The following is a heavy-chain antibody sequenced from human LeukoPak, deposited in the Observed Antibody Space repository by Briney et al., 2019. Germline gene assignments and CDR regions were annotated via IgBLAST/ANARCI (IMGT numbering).Heavy chain of an antibody. Sequence: GGSLRLSCAASGFTFSSYAMSWVRQAPGKGLEWVSTISGSGGSTYFADAVKGRFTISRDNSKNTLYLQMNSLRAEDTAVYYCARGYYCSPSCYRFAFDIWGQGTMVTVSS. CDR1: GFTFSSYA. D-gene: IGHD2-2*01. J-gene: IGHJ3*02. CDR3: ARGYYCSPSCYRFAFDI. V-gene: IGHV3-23*01. CDR2: ISGSGGST.